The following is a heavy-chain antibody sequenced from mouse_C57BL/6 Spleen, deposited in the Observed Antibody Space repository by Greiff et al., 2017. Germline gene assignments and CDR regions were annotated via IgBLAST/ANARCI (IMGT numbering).Heavy chain of an antibody. J-gene: IGHJ4*01. CDR2: INPSSGYT. CDR3: ASPITVPLHYYAMDY. CDR1: GYTFTSYW. Sequence: QVQLQQSGAELAKPGASVKLSCKASGYTFTSYWMPWVNQRPGQGLEWIGYINPSSGYTKYNQKFKDQATLTADKSSSTAYMQLSSLTYEDSAVYYCASPITVPLHYYAMDYWGQGTSVTVSS. V-gene: IGHV1-7*01. D-gene: IGHD1-1*01.